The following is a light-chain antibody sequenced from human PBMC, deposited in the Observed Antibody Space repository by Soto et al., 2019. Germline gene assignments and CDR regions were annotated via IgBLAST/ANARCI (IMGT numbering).Light chain of an antibody. V-gene: IGLV2-8*01. CDR2: DVS. Sequence: QSALTQSPSASGSPGQSVSISCTGTSSDIGGYNSVSWYQQHPGKAPKVMIYDVSKRASGVPDRFSGSKSGNTASLTVSALQAEDDADYYCSSYTDRNNLVFGTGTKLTVL. CDR3: SSYTDRNNLV. J-gene: IGLJ1*01. CDR1: SSDIGGYNS.